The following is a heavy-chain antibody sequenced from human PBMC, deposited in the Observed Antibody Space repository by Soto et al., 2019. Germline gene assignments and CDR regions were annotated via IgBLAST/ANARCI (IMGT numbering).Heavy chain of an antibody. J-gene: IGHJ4*02. CDR2: IYYSGST. CDR1: GGSISSYY. Sequence: QVQLQESGPGLVKPSETLSLTCTVSGGSISSYYWSWIRQPPGKGLEWIGYIYYSGSTNYNPSLKRRVTISVDTSKNQFSLKLSSVTAADTAVYYCARLEYSSGWYRFGYWGQGTRVTVSS. D-gene: IGHD6-19*01. CDR3: ARLEYSSGWYRFGY. V-gene: IGHV4-59*01.